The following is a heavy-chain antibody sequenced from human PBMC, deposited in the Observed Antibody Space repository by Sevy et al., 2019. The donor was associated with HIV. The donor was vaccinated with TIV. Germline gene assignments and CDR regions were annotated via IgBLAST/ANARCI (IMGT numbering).Heavy chain of an antibody. CDR3: ARDGLTYGGMDV. CDR2: TFYRSNWYN. V-gene: IGHV6-1*01. CDR1: GDSVSSNNAA. D-gene: IGHD1-20*01. J-gene: IGHJ6*02. Sequence: QSQTLSLTCAISGDSVSSNNAAWNWIRQSPSRGLEWLGRTFYRSNWYNDYAVCMKGRITINPDTSKNQLSLQLTSVTPEDTAVYYCARDGLTYGGMDVWGQGTTVTVSS.